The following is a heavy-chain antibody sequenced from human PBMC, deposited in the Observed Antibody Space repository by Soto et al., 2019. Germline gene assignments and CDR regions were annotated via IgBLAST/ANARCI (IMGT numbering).Heavy chain of an antibody. CDR3: ASGASRWCPYFLDS. CDR1: EGTFNSYA. D-gene: IGHD6-13*01. Sequence: QAQVVQSGAEVRNPGSSVKLSCKASEGTFNSYAIAWVRQAPGQGLEWMGGIIPYYNTLNYAQKFQDRVTITADDSTNTGYMEMSSRRSDDTAVYFCASGASRWCPYFLDSWAQGTLVIVSS. CDR2: IIPYYNTL. V-gene: IGHV1-69*01. J-gene: IGHJ4*02.